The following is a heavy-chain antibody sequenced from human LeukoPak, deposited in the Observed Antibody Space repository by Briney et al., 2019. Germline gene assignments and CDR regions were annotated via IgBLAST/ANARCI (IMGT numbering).Heavy chain of an antibody. D-gene: IGHD2-2*01. CDR3: ARHVVEVVQLPMGYFQH. CDR1: GGSISSSSYY. CDR2: IYYSGST. Sequence: SSETLSLTCTVSGGSISSSSYYWGWIRQPPGKGLEWIGSIYYSGSTYYNPSLKSRVTISVDTSKNQFSLKLSSVTAADTAVYYCARHVVEVVQLPMGYFQHWGQGTLVTVSS. V-gene: IGHV4-39*01. J-gene: IGHJ1*01.